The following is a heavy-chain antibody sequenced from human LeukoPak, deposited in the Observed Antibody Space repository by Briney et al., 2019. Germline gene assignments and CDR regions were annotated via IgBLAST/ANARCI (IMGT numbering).Heavy chain of an antibody. CDR1: GFTFSSYA. J-gene: IGHJ3*02. D-gene: IGHD1-26*01. V-gene: IGHV3-48*04. CDR3: ARSPGGAFDI. Sequence: GGSLRLSCAASGFTFSSYAMSWVRQAPGKGLEWVSYISSSSSTIYYADSVKGRFTISRDNAKNSLYLQMNSLRAEDTAVYYCARSPGGAFDIWGQGTMVTVSS. CDR2: ISSSSSTI.